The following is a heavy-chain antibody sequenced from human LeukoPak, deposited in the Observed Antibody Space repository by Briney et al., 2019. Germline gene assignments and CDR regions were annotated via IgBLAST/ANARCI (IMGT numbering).Heavy chain of an antibody. Sequence: SETLSLTCAVSGGSISSGGYSWSWIRQPPGKGLEWIGYIYHSGSTYYNPSLKSRVTISVDTSKNQFSLKLSSVTAADTAVYYCASYSDYYDSSGYAYWGQGTLVTVSS. D-gene: IGHD3-22*01. CDR3: ASYSDYYDSSGYAY. V-gene: IGHV4-30-2*01. CDR1: GGSISSGGYS. J-gene: IGHJ4*02. CDR2: IYHSGST.